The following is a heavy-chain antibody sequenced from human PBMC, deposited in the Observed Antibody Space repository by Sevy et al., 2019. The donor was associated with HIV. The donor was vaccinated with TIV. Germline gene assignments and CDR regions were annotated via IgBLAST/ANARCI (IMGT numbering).Heavy chain of an antibody. CDR1: GGSITSYY. CDR3: AKVAYYYDSRDYPNYYFDY. D-gene: IGHD3-22*01. CDR2: IYNNGNT. J-gene: IGHJ4*02. V-gene: IGHV4-59*13. Sequence: SETLSLTCTVSGGSITSYYWSWIRQPPGNGLEWIGHIYNNGNTNYNPSLRSRVTISVDRSKNQFSLKLSSVTAADTAVYYCAKVAYYYDSRDYPNYYFDYWGQGTLVTVSS.